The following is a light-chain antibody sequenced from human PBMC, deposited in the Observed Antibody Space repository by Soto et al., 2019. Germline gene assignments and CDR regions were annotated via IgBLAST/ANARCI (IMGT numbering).Light chain of an antibody. J-gene: IGKJ5*01. Sequence: ELVLTQSPGTLSLSPGERATLICRASQSVSGNFLAWYQQKPGQAPRLLIYDVSNRATGIPARFSGSGSGTEFTLTISSLQSEDFAVYYCQQYNNWFSITFGQGTRLEIK. CDR2: DVS. V-gene: IGKV3D-15*01. CDR3: QQYNNWFSIT. CDR1: QSVSGN.